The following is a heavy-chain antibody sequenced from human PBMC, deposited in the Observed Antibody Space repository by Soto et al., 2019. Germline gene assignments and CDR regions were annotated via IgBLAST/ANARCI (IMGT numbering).Heavy chain of an antibody. CDR2: INSDGSST. J-gene: IGHJ6*02. V-gene: IGHV3-74*01. D-gene: IGHD6-19*01. CDR1: GFTFSSYW. CDR3: ARGLKQWLSRLYYYGMDV. Sequence: GGSLRLSCAASGFTFSSYWMHWVRQAPGKGLVWVSCINSDGSSTSYADSVKGRFTISRDNAKNTLYLQMNSLRAEDTAVYYCARGLKQWLSRLYYYGMDVWGQGTTVTVSS.